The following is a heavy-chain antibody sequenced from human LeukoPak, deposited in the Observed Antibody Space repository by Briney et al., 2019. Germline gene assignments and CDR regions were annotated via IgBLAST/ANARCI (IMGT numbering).Heavy chain of an antibody. CDR1: GFTFSSYA. V-gene: IGHV3-23*01. J-gene: IGHJ3*02. D-gene: IGHD3-10*01. Sequence: GGSLRLSCAASGFTFSSYAMSWVRQAPGKGLEWVSAISGSGGSTYYADSVKGRFTISRDNSKNTLYLQMNSLRAGDTAVHYCAKGSGSGSYYILHDAFDIWGQGTMVTVSS. CDR2: ISGSGGST. CDR3: AKGSGSGSYYILHDAFDI.